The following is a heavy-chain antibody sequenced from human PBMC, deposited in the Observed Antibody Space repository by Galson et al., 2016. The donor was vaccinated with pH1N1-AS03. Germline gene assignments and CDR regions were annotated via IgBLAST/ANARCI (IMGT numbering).Heavy chain of an antibody. V-gene: IGHV1-46*01. D-gene: IGHD3-10*01. CDR2: IIPSDGRT. J-gene: IGHJ4*02. Sequence: SVKVSCKASGYTFTSYYMHWVRQAPGQGLEWMGIIIPSDGRTNYALKFQGRVTMTRDTSTSTVYIELNGLRSEEAAVYYCARAFRGGLFDYWGQGILVTVSS. CDR1: GYTFTSYY. CDR3: ARAFRGGLFDY.